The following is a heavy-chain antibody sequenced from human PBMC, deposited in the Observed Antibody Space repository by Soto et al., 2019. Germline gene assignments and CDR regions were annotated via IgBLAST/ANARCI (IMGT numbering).Heavy chain of an antibody. CDR3: MTVDNYYGSVL. CDR1: GSTFSNYG. D-gene: IGHD3-10*01. J-gene: IGHJ4*02. Sequence: QVQLVESGGGVGQPGTSLRLSCAASGSTFSNYGMHWVRQAPGKGLEWVAVVWYDGTTKFYPDSVKGRFTISRDNSNNTVYLQINILRVEGRAVYYCMTVDNYYGSVLWGQGTLVTVSS. V-gene: IGHV3-33*01. CDR2: VWYDGTTK.